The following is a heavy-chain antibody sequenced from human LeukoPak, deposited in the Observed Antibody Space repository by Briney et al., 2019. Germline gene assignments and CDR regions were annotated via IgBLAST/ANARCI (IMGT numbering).Heavy chain of an antibody. CDR3: AREGDFWSGYSPHDYMDV. D-gene: IGHD3-3*01. Sequence: SETLSLTCTVSGGSISSYYWSWIRQPAGKGLEWIGRIYTSGSTNYNPSLKSRVTMSVGTSKNQFSLKLSSVTAADTAVYYCAREGDFWSGYSPHDYMDVWGKGTTVTVSS. CDR1: GGSISSYY. J-gene: IGHJ6*03. V-gene: IGHV4-4*07. CDR2: IYTSGST.